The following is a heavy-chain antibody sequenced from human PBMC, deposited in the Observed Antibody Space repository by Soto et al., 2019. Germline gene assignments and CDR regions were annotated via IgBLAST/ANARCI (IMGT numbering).Heavy chain of an antibody. CDR3: AKDASSGITSFDS. Sequence: EVQLLESGGGLVQPGGSLRLSCAASGFTFSSYAMSWVRQAPGKGLEWVSVVSGSAGSTYYADSVKGRFTISRDNSKNTLYLQMNSLRAEDTAVYYCAKDASSGITSFDSWRRGTVVTVSS. CDR1: GFTFSSYA. CDR2: VSGSAGST. J-gene: IGHJ2*01. V-gene: IGHV3-23*01. D-gene: IGHD3-3*01.